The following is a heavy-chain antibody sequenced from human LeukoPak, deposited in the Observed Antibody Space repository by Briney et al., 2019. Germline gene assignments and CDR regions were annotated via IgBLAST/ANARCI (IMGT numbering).Heavy chain of an antibody. V-gene: IGHV4-4*02. CDR1: GGSISSSNW. Sequence: PSETLSLTCAVSGGSISSSNWWSWVRQPPGKRLEWIGEIYHTGSSNYNPSLKSRVTISVDKSKSQFSLKLSSVTAADTAVYYCARGGTTVAGTFWFDPWGQGTLVTVSS. CDR2: IYHTGSS. D-gene: IGHD6-19*01. CDR3: ARGGTTVAGTFWFDP. J-gene: IGHJ5*02.